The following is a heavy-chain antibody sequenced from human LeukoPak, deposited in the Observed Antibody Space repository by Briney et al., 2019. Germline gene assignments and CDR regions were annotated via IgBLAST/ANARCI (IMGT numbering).Heavy chain of an antibody. CDR2: MNPNSGNT. Sequence: ASVKVSCTASGYTFTIYDINWVRQAPGQGLGWMGWMNPNSGNTGYAQKFQGRVTMTRNTSISTAYMELSSLRSEDTAVYYCARGGILTDYYYYMDVWGKGTTVTISS. V-gene: IGHV1-8*01. CDR3: ARGGILTDYYYYMDV. J-gene: IGHJ6*03. CDR1: GYTFTIYD. D-gene: IGHD3-9*01.